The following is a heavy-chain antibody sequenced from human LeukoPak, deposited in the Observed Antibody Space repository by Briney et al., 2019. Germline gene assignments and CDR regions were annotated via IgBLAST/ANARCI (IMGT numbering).Heavy chain of an antibody. CDR3: ASGWRADAFDI. CDR2: INHSGST. V-gene: IGHV4-34*01. J-gene: IGHJ3*02. Sequence: SETLSLTCAVYGGSFSGYYWSWILQPPGKGLEWIGEINHSGSTNYSPSLKSRVTISVDTSKNQFSLKLSSVTAADTAVYYCASGWRADAFDIWGQGTMVTVSS. CDR1: GGSFSGYY.